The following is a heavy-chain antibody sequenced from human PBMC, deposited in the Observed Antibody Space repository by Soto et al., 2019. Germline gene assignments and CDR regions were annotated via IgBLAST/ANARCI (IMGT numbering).Heavy chain of an antibody. D-gene: IGHD2-8*02. CDR3: ASRVQAGGRCYDVDY. V-gene: IGHV4-39*01. Sequence: QLQLQESGPGLVKPSETLSLTCSVSGASVSSASYLWGWIRQPPGKGLEWIGSASYTGASYLTPSLKSRVTVSVDTSKNQVFLNLRSLTAADTAVYYCASRVQAGGRCYDVDYCGQGILVTVSS. CDR2: ASYTGAS. J-gene: IGHJ4*02. CDR1: GASVSSASYL.